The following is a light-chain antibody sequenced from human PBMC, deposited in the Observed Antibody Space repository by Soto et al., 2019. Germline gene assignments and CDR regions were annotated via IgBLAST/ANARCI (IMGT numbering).Light chain of an antibody. CDR3: CSYAGSYTYV. J-gene: IGLJ1*01. CDR2: DVS. CDR1: SSDVGGYNY. V-gene: IGLV2-11*01. Sequence: QSALTQPRSVSGSPGQSVTISCTGTSSDVGGYNYVSWYQQHTGKTPKLMIYDVSRRPSGVPDRFSGSKSGKTASLTISGLQAEDEADYYCCSYAGSYTYVFGTGTKVTVL.